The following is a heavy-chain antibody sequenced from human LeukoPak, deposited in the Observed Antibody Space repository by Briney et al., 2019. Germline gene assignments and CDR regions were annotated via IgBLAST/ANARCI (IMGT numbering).Heavy chain of an antibody. J-gene: IGHJ6*02. Sequence: ASVTVSFKSSGYTCTHYYMHWVRQAPGQGLDWMGWINPNSGGTNYAQKFQGRVTMPMDTSISTAYMELSRLRSDDTAVYYCARDSSASGMDVWGQGTTVTVPS. CDR1: GYTCTHYY. D-gene: IGHD6-6*01. V-gene: IGHV1-2*02. CDR3: ARDSSASGMDV. CDR2: INPNSGGT.